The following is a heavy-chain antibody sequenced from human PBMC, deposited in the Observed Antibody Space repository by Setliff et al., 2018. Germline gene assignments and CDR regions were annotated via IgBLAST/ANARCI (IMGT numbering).Heavy chain of an antibody. Sequence: ASVKVSCKASGYTFNNYAINWVRQAPGQGLEWMGWINTDTGNPTSAQGFTGRFAFSLDTSVSTAYLQISSLKAEDSAVYYCGRASRFGTIVYRGDYYMDVWGKGTTVTVSS. CDR1: GYTFNNYA. CDR3: GRASRFGTIVYRGDYYMDV. V-gene: IGHV7-4-1*02. D-gene: IGHD3-10*01. CDR2: INTDTGNP. J-gene: IGHJ6*03.